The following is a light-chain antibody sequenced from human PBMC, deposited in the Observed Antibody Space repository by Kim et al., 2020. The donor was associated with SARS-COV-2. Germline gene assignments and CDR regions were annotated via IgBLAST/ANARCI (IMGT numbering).Light chain of an antibody. V-gene: IGKV3-11*01. J-gene: IGKJ2*01. CDR1: QSVSSY. CDR2: DAS. CDR3: QQRSNWQYT. Sequence: ETVLTQSPATLSLSPGERATLSGRASQSVSSYLAWYQQKPGQAPRLLMYDASNRASGIPARFSGSGSGTDFTLTISSLEPEDFAVYYCQQRSNWQYTFGQGTKLEI.